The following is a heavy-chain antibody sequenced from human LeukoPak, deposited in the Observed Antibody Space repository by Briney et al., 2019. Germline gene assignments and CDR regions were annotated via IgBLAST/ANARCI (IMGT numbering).Heavy chain of an antibody. J-gene: IGHJ3*02. Sequence: SQTLSLTCTASGGSISTYYWNWMRQPPGKGLEWIGYLYNSGSTNYNPSLKSRLTISVDMSKNQLSLKLGSVTAADTAVYYCARGVTSPLDAFDIWGQGTMVTVSS. CDR3: ARGVTSPLDAFDI. CDR1: GGSISTYY. D-gene: IGHD1-26*01. V-gene: IGHV4-59*01. CDR2: LYNSGST.